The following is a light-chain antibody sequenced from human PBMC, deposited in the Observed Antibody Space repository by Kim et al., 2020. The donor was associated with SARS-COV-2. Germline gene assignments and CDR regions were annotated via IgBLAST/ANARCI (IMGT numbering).Light chain of an antibody. CDR1: QSVGNS. CDR2: ETS. V-gene: IGKV3-11*01. J-gene: IGKJ4*01. Sequence: LPPGESATLSCRASQSVGNSLAWYQQQPGQAPRLLIFETSNRATGIPARFSGSGSGTAFTLTISSLEPEDFAVYYCQQRYNWPLTFGGGTKVDIK. CDR3: QQRYNWPLT.